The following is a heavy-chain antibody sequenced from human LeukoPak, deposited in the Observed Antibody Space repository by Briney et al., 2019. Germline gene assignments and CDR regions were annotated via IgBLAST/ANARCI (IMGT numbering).Heavy chain of an antibody. D-gene: IGHD3-10*01. V-gene: IGHV1-69*05. CDR3: ARNYMYYGSGVEWFDP. Sequence: ASVKVSCKASGGTFSSYAISWVRQAPGQGLEWMGGIIPIFGAANYAQKFQGRVTITTDESTSTAYMELSSLRSEDTAVYYCARNYMYYGSGVEWFDPWGQGTLVTVSS. CDR2: IIPIFGAA. CDR1: GGTFSSYA. J-gene: IGHJ5*02.